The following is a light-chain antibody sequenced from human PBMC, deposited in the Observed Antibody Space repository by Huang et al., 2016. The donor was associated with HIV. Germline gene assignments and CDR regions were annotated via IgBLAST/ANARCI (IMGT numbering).Light chain of an antibody. CDR1: QVINTY. V-gene: IGKV1-27*01. Sequence: DIQMTQSPSSLSASVGDRVSITCRASQVINTYVAWYQQKPGKVPSLLLYGASTLHSGVPARFSGSGSGTNFTLTINSLQPEDFATYYCQEYDSAPFTFGPGTKVDVK. J-gene: IGKJ3*01. CDR2: GAS. CDR3: QEYDSAPFT.